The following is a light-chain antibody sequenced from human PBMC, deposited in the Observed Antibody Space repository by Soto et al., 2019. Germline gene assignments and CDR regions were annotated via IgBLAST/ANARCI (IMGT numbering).Light chain of an antibody. CDR3: SSYTTSSTYV. V-gene: IGLV2-18*02. CDR2: EAS. J-gene: IGLJ1*01. CDR1: STDFVSYNR. Sequence: QSVLTQPPSVSGSPGQSVTISCTGTSTDFVSYNRVSWYQQPPGTAPKLIIYEASNRPSGVPNRFSGSKSDNTASLTISGLQADDEADYYCSSYTTSSTYVFGTGTKVTVL.